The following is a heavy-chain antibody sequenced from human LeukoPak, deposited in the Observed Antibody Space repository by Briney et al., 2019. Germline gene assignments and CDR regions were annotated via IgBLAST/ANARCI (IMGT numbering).Heavy chain of an antibody. D-gene: IGHD4/OR15-4a*01. Sequence: PGGSLRLSCAASGFTFSDSHMHWVRQASGKGLEWVGHIRSKANNYATAYGASVTGRFTISRDDSKNTAYLQMDSLKTEDTAVYYCSRQVLSVHDYWGRESWSPSPQ. CDR3: SRQVLSVHDY. CDR1: GFTFSDSH. V-gene: IGHV3-73*01. CDR2: IRSKANNYAT. J-gene: IGHJ4*02.